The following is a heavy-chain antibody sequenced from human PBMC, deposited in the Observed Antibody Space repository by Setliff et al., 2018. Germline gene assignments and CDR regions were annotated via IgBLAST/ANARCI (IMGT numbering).Heavy chain of an antibody. CDR2: IKQDGSEK. Sequence: PGGSLRLSCAASGFTFSSYWVSWVRQAPGKGLEWVANIKQDGSEKYYVDSVKGRFTISRDNAKNSLYLQMNSLRAEDTAVYYCARDYTYYDFWSGPSSDAFDIWGQGTMVTVSS. CDR3: ARDYTYYDFWSGPSSDAFDI. D-gene: IGHD3-3*01. CDR1: GFTFSSYW. V-gene: IGHV3-7*01. J-gene: IGHJ3*02.